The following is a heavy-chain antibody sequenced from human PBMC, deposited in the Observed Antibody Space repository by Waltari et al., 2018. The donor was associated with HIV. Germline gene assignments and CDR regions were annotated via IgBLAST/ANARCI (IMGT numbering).Heavy chain of an antibody. CDR2: INVGTIFS. D-gene: IGHD5-12*01. CDR1: GINFNADA. Sequence: QVQLVQSGAAVKQPGASVKVSFRASGINFNADAVHRVRQAPGQGLEWLGSINVGTIFSRDSQMGQGRLTFTRDTSETTIFMELRSLKSEDTAVYFCAGGSAWLVNVLEIWGQGTLVTVSS. J-gene: IGHJ4*02. CDR3: AGGSAWLVNVLEI. V-gene: IGHV1-3*01.